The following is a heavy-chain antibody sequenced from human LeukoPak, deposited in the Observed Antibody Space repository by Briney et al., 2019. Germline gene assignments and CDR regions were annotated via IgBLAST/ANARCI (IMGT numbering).Heavy chain of an antibody. V-gene: IGHV4-34*01. CDR2: INHSGST. CDR3: ARGRAAAAGDLDY. J-gene: IGHJ4*02. CDR1: GGSFSGYY. D-gene: IGHD6-13*01. Sequence: PSETLSLICAVYGGSFSGYYWSWIRQPPGKGLEWIGEINHSGSTNYNPSLKGRVTISVDTSKNQFSLKLSSVTAADTAVYYCARGRAAAAGDLDYWGQGTLVTVSS.